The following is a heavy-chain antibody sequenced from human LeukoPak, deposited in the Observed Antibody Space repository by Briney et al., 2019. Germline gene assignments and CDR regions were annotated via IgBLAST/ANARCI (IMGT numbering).Heavy chain of an antibody. CDR1: GHSISSGYY. J-gene: IGHJ6*03. D-gene: IGHD6-25*01. V-gene: IGHV4-38-2*02. CDR2: IYHSGST. CDR3: ARAAAKLSYMDV. Sequence: SETLSLTCTVSGHSISSGYYWGWIRQPPGKGLDWIGNIYHSGSTYYNPSLKSRVTISVDTSKNQFSLKVRAVTAADTAVYYCARAAAKLSYMDVWGKGTTVTVSS.